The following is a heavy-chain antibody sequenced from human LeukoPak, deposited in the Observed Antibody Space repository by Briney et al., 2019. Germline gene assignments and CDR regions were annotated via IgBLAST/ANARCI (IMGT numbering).Heavy chain of an antibody. J-gene: IGHJ6*02. CDR3: ARGQQSGSYFYYGLDV. D-gene: IGHD1-26*01. CDR1: GFTFSSYW. Sequence: GGSLRLSCAASGFTFSSYWMHWVRQAPGKGLVCVSRINSDGSSTSYADSVKGRFTISRDNAKNTLYLLMNSLRAEDTAVYYCARGQQSGSYFYYGLDVWGQGTTVTVSS. CDR2: INSDGSST. V-gene: IGHV3-74*01.